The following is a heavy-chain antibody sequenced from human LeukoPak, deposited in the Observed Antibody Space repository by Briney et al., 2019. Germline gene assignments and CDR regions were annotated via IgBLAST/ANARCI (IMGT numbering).Heavy chain of an antibody. D-gene: IGHD4-11*01. CDR1: GGSISSGGYY. J-gene: IGHJ5*02. Sequence: KPSETLSLTCTVSGGSISSGGYYWSWIRQHPGKGLEWIGYIYYSGSTYYNPSLKSRVTISVDTSKNQFSLKLSSVTAADTAAYYCARVEGRFHDYSNYGNWFDPWGQGTLVTVSS. CDR3: ARVEGRFHDYSNYGNWFDP. V-gene: IGHV4-31*03. CDR2: IYYSGST.